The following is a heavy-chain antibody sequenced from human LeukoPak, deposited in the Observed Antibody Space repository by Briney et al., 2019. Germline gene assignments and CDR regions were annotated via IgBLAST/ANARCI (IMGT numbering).Heavy chain of an antibody. V-gene: IGHV1-2*06. CDR3: ARYSGGIVVVPTAARDY. Sequence: ASVKVSCKASGYTFTGYYMHWVRQAPGLGLEWMGRISPNSGGTNYAQKFQGRVTMTRDTSISTAYMELSRLRSDDTAVYYCARYSGGIVVVPTAARDYWGQGTLVIVSS. CDR1: GYTFTGYY. J-gene: IGHJ4*02. D-gene: IGHD2-2*01. CDR2: ISPNSGGT.